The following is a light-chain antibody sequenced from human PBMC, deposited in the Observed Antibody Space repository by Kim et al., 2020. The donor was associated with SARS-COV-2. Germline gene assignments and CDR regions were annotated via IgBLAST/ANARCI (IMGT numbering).Light chain of an antibody. CDR2: SDN. J-gene: IGLJ1*01. CDR1: NSDIGSNT. Sequence: RVTIACSGTNSDIGSNTVNWYRQLPGTTPKLLIYSDNQRPSGVPDRFSGSKSGTSASLAISGLQPEDEADYYCAAWDESLNGPYVFGSGTKVTVL. V-gene: IGLV1-44*01. CDR3: AAWDESLNGPYV.